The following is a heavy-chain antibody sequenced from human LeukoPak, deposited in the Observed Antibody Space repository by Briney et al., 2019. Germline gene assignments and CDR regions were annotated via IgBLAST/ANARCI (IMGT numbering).Heavy chain of an antibody. V-gene: IGHV3-30*03. CDR1: GFTFTSYG. CDR3: AIDFDY. Sequence: PGRSLRLSCGASGFTFTSYGMHWVRQAPGKGLEWVAVISYDGTNKFYADSVKGRFTISRDNSKNTLYLQMNSLRAEDTAVYYCAIDFDYWGQGTLVTVSS. J-gene: IGHJ4*02. CDR2: ISYDGTNK.